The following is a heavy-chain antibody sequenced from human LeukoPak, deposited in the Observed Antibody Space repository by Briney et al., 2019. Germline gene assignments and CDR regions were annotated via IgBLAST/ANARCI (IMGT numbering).Heavy chain of an antibody. CDR1: GYTFTSYG. J-gene: IGHJ6*03. V-gene: IGHV1-2*02. D-gene: IGHD6-6*01. CDR2: INPNSGGT. Sequence: ASVKVSCKASGYTFTSYGISWVRQAPGQGLEWMGWINPNSGGTNYAQKFQGRVTMTRDTSISTAYMELSRLRSDDTAVYYCARSIAARRGLYYYYYMDVWGKGTTVTVSS. CDR3: ARSIAARRGLYYYYYMDV.